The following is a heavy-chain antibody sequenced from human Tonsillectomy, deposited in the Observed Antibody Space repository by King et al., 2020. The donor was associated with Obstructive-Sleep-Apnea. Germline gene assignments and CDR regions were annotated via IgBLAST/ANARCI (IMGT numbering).Heavy chain of an antibody. J-gene: IGHJ4*02. CDR1: GFTFSSYG. CDR3: AKGGYYGSGTYYKVWLGRFDY. Sequence: QVQLVESGGGVVQPGRSLRLSCAASGFTFSSYGMHWVRQAPGKGLEWVAVISYDGSNKYYADSVKGRFTISRDNSKNTLYLQMNSLRAEDTAVYYCAKGGYYGSGTYYKVWLGRFDYWGQGTLVTVSS. CDR2: ISYDGSNK. D-gene: IGHD3-10*01. V-gene: IGHV3-30*18.